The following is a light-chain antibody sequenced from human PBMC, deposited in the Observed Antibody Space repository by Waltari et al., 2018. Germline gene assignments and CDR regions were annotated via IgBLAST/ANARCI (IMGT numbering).Light chain of an antibody. J-gene: IGKJ1*01. CDR2: SAS. CDR3: QESYSSPPST. V-gene: IGKV1-39*01. Sequence: DIQMTQSPSSLSAVVGDRVTITCGASQRIGNYLNWYQQKPGKAPQLLIYSASSLQRGVPSRFSGRGSGTEFSLTISGLQPDDFATYYCQESYSSPPSTFGQGTKVDIK. CDR1: QRIGNY.